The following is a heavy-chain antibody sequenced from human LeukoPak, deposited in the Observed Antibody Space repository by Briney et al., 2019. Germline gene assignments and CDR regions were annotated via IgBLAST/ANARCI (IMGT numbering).Heavy chain of an antibody. D-gene: IGHD6-13*01. CDR3: ARDGAGYSSSWYPHYYYYYYMDV. CDR1: GYTFTSYY. Sequence: ASVKVSCKASGYTFTSYYMHWVRQAPGQGLEWMGIINPSGGSTSYAQKFQGRVTMTRDTSTSTVYMELSSLRSEDTAVYYCARDGAGYSSSWYPHYYYYYYMDVWGKGTTVTVSS. V-gene: IGHV1-46*01. CDR2: INPSGGST. J-gene: IGHJ6*03.